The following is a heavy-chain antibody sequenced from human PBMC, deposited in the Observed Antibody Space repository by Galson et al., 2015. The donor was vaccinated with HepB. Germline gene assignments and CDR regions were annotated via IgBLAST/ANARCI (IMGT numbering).Heavy chain of an antibody. Sequence: SLRLSCAASGFTFGDYAMSWVRQAPGKGLEWVGFIRSKAYGGTTEYAASVKGRFTISRDDSKSIAYLQMNSLKTEDTAVYYCTRDRVTMVRGVIIALYDAFDIWGQGTMVTVSS. CDR2: IRSKAYGGTT. D-gene: IGHD3-10*01. V-gene: IGHV3-49*04. CDR3: TRDRVTMVRGVIIALYDAFDI. CDR1: GFTFGDYA. J-gene: IGHJ3*02.